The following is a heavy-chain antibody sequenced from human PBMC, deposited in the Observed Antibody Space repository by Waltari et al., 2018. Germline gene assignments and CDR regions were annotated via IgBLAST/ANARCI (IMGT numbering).Heavy chain of an antibody. CDR3: ARGDLRAAAGNYFDY. V-gene: IGHV3-21*01. J-gene: IGHJ4*02. D-gene: IGHD6-13*01. Sequence: EVQLVESGGGLVKPGGSLRLSCAASGFTFSSYSMNWVRQAPGKGLEWVSSISSISSYIYYADSVKGRFTISRDNAKNSLYLQMNSLRAEDTAVYYCARGDLRAAAGNYFDYWGQGTLVTVSS. CDR2: ISSISSYI. CDR1: GFTFSSYS.